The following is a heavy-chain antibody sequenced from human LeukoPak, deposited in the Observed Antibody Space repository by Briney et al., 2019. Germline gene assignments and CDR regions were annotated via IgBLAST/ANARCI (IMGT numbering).Heavy chain of an antibody. CDR2: IYYSGRT. V-gene: IGHV4-59*01. Sequence: SETLSLTCTVAGRFMSSYYGRWIRQPPGKGLEWMGYIYYSGRTNYNPSLKSGVHISVDTSKNQLSLKLTSVKAANPAVYYCGRDLKVGSLTGACDIWGQGTMVTVSS. CDR3: GRDLKVGSLTGACDI. J-gene: IGHJ3*02. D-gene: IGHD2-8*02. CDR1: GRFMSSYY.